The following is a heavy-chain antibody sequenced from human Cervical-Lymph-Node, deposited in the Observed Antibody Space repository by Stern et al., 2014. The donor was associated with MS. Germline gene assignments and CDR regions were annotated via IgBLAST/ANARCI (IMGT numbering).Heavy chain of an antibody. CDR2: IDWDDDK. J-gene: IGHJ3*02. V-gene: IGHV2-70*15. Sequence: QIPLKESGPALVKPTQTLTLTCNLSGFSITASGMCVSWILQPPGKALEWLARIDWDDDKYYSTPLKTRLTISKDTAKNQVVLTMTNMDPVDTATYFCARIPRTHDAFDIWGQGTMVTVSS. CDR3: ARIPRTHDAFDI. CDR1: GFSITASGMC.